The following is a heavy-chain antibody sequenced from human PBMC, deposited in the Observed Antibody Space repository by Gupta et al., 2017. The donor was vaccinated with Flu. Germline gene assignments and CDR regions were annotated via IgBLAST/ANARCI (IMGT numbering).Heavy chain of an antibody. D-gene: IGHD3-16*02. J-gene: IGHJ6*02. Sequence: QVQLQESGPGLVKPSQSLSLTCTVSNGSISRGGYYWSWIRQHSGKGPEWMGYIYYSGTTYYNPSLEGRVTMSVDTSNNQFSLKLNSVTAADTAVYYCARTGPYAWGNYRNYGMDVWGQGTTVTVSS. CDR1: NGSISRGGYY. CDR2: IYYSGTT. CDR3: ARTGPYAWGNYRNYGMDV. V-gene: IGHV4-31*03.